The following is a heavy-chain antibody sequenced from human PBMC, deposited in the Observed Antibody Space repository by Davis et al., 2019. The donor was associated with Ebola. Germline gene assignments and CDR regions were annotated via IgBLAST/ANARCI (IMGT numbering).Heavy chain of an antibody. CDR1: GFTFSSYA. J-gene: IGHJ4*02. CDR2: ISGSGGST. CDR3: ARDLYYYDSSGYYYVAFDY. Sequence: GESLKISCAASGFTFSSYAMSWVRQAPGKGLEWVSAISGSGGSTYYADSVKGRFTISRDNSKNTLYLQMNSLRAEDTAVYYCARDLYYYDSSGYYYVAFDYWGQGTLVTVSS. V-gene: IGHV3-23*01. D-gene: IGHD3-22*01.